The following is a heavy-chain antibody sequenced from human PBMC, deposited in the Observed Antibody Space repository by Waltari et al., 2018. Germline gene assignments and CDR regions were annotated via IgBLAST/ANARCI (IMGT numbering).Heavy chain of an antibody. CDR1: GSSISMGYY. V-gene: IGHV4-38-2*02. CDR2: IYHSGST. D-gene: IGHD1-26*01. CDR3: ARDPAEWDPNWFDS. J-gene: IGHJ5*01. Sequence: QLHLQESGPGLVKPSETLSLTCAVSGSSISMGYYWGWIRQPPGKGLEWIGSIYHSGSTYYNPSLKSRVTISVDTSKNQFSLKLRSVTAADTAVYYCARDPAEWDPNWFDSWGQGTLVTVPS.